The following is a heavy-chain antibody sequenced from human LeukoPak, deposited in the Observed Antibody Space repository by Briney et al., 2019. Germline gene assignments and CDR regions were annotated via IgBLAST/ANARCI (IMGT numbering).Heavy chain of an antibody. CDR3: ARVSCSSTSCPDY. CDR1: GGSFSGYY. V-gene: IGHV4-34*01. D-gene: IGHD2-2*01. Sequence: PSETLSLTCAVYGGSFSGYYWSWIRQPPGKGLEWIGEINHSGSTNYNPSLKSRVTISADTSKNQFSLKLSSVTAADTAVYYCARVSCSSTSCPDYWGQGTLVTVSS. CDR2: INHSGST. J-gene: IGHJ4*02.